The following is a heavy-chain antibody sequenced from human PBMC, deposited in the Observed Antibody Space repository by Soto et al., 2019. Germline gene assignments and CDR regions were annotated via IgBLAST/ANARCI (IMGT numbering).Heavy chain of an antibody. V-gene: IGHV1-2*02. CDR1: GYIFTGYY. J-gene: IGHJ5*01. Sequence: ASVKVSCKASGYIFTGYYINWVRQAPGQGLEWMGWINPNSGDTNYAQKFQGRVTMTTDTSISTAYMELSRLTSDDTAVYYCARPYCTSNSCHNSFDSWGQGTLVTVSS. D-gene: IGHD2-2*01. CDR2: INPNSGDT. CDR3: ARPYCTSNSCHNSFDS.